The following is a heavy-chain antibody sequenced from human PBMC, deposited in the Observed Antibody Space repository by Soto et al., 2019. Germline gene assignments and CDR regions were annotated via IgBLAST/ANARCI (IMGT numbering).Heavy chain of an antibody. Sequence: PGGSLRLSCAASGFTFSSYAMSWVRQAPGKGLEWVSAISGSGGSTYYADSVKGRFTISRDNSKNTLYLQMNSLRAEDTAVYYCAKGETPMNTVTTADYWGQGTLVTVSS. V-gene: IGHV3-23*01. CDR3: AKGETPMNTVTTADY. CDR2: ISGSGGST. CDR1: GFTFSSYA. J-gene: IGHJ4*02. D-gene: IGHD4-17*01.